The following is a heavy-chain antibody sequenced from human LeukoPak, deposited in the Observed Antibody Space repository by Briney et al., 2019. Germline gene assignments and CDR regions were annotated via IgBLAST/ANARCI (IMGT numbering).Heavy chain of an antibody. Sequence: GGSLRLSCAASGFTFSSYGMHWVRQAPGKGLEWVAFIRYDGSNKYYADSVKGRFTISRDNAKNSLYLQMNSLRAEDTAVYYCARDPGGLVVPAHYWGQGTLVTVSS. V-gene: IGHV3-30*02. CDR2: IRYDGSNK. J-gene: IGHJ4*02. CDR1: GFTFSSYG. CDR3: ARDPGGLVVPAHY. D-gene: IGHD2-2*01.